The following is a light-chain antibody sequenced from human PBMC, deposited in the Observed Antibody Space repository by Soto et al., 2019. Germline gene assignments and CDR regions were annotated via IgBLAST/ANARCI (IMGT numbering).Light chain of an antibody. V-gene: IGKV3D-15*01. Sequence: EIVLTQSPATLSVSPGESATLSCRASQSVNIDLVWYQQKPGQAPKVLMFSASARETGIPARFSGGGSETEFTLTISSLQPEDSAVYYCQQYNTWPFTFGPGTKVDNK. CDR3: QQYNTWPFT. CDR2: SAS. CDR1: QSVNID. J-gene: IGKJ3*01.